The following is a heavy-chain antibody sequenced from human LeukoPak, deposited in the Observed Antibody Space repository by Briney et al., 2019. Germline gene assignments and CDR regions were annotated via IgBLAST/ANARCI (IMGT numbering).Heavy chain of an antibody. J-gene: IGHJ2*01. CDR2: IIPIFGTA. Sequence: SVKVSCKPSGGTFSSYAISWVRQAPGQGLEWMGGIIPIFGTANYAQKFQGRVTITADESTSTAYMELSSLRSEDTAVYYCAKALRFDWFWYFDLWGRGTLVTVSA. V-gene: IGHV1-69*13. D-gene: IGHD3-9*01. CDR1: GGTFSSYA. CDR3: AKALRFDWFWYFDL.